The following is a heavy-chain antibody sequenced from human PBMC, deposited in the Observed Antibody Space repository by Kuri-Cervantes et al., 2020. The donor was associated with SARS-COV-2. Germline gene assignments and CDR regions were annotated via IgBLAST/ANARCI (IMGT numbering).Heavy chain of an antibody. J-gene: IGHJ6*02. CDR2: IYPGDSDT. CDR1: GYSFTSYW. V-gene: IGHV5-51*01. Sequence: GGSLRLSCKGSGYSFTSYWIGWVRQMPGKGLEWMGIIYPGDSDTRYSPSFQGQVTISADKSISTAYLQWSSLKASDTAMYYCARQVLAGCIGNNCYTSFWYYGMDVWGQGTAVTVSS. D-gene: IGHD3-9*01. CDR3: ARQVLAGCIGNNCYTSFWYYGMDV.